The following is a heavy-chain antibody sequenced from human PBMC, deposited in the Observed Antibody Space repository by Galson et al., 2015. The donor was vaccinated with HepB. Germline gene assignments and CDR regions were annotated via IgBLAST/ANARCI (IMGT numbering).Heavy chain of an antibody. D-gene: IGHD3-22*01. CDR3: ATPAYDSFDY. J-gene: IGHJ4*02. V-gene: IGHV3-48*01. Sequence: SLRLSCAASGFTFDLYYMNWVRQAPGKGLEWVACISGSGDTIDYADSVKGRFTISRDNAENSLYLQMNTLRAEDTAVYYCATPAYDSFDYWGQGTLVAVSS. CDR1: GFTFDLYY. CDR2: ISGSGDTI.